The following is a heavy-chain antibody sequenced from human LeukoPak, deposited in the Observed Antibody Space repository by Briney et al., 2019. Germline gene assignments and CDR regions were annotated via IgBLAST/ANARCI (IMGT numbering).Heavy chain of an antibody. CDR2: ISGSGGST. J-gene: IGHJ5*02. V-gene: IGHV3-23*01. CDR1: GFTFSSYA. D-gene: IGHD1-26*01. CDR3: AKVRWDFTPADWFDP. Sequence: GGSLRLSCAASGFTFSSYAMSWVRQAPGKGLEWVSAISGSGGSTYYADSVKGRFTISRDNSKNTLYLQMNSLRAEDTAVYYCAKVRWDFTPADWFDPWGQGTLVTVPS.